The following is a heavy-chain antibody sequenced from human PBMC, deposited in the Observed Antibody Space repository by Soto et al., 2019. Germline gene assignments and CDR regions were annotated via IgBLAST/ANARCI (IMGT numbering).Heavy chain of an antibody. CDR3: ARDPRLVGAAPYFDY. J-gene: IGHJ4*02. CDR2: ISYDGSNK. V-gene: IGHV3-30-3*01. Sequence: QVQLVESGGGVVQPGRSLRLSCAASGFTFSSYAMHWVRQAPGKGLEWVAVISYDGSNKYYADSVKGRFTISRDHSKNALYLQMNSLRAEDTAVYYCARDPRLVGAAPYFDYWGQGTLVTVSS. CDR1: GFTFSSYA. D-gene: IGHD1-26*01.